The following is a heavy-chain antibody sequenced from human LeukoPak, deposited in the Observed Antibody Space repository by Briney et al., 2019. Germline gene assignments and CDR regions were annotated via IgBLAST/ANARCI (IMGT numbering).Heavy chain of an antibody. CDR1: GFXFSGYS. D-gene: IGHD5-24*01. V-gene: IGHV3-7*03. CDR2: IKQDGSEK. CDR3: VRVRDAYNHPVVYFDY. Sequence: GGSLRLSCAASGFXFSGYSISWVRQAPGKGLEWVAHIKQDGSEKYYVDSVKGRFTISRDNAKNSLYLQMNSLRVEDTAVYYCVRVRDAYNHPVVYFDYWGQGTLVTVSS. J-gene: IGHJ4*02.